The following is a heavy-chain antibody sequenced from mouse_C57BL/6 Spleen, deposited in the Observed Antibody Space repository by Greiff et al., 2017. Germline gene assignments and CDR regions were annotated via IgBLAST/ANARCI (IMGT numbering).Heavy chain of an antibody. D-gene: IGHD2-1*01. CDR1: GYAFSSSW. CDR2: IYPGDGDT. J-gene: IGHJ4*01. Sequence: QVQLQQSGPELVKPGASVKISCKASGYAFSSSWMNWVKQRPGKGLEWIGRIYPGDGDTNYNGKFKGKATLTADKSSSTAYMQLSSLTSEDSAVYFCARGDYGISYAMDYWGQGTSVTVSS. V-gene: IGHV1-82*01. CDR3: ARGDYGISYAMDY.